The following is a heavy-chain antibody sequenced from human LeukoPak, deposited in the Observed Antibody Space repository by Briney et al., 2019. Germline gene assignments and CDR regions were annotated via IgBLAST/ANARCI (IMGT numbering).Heavy chain of an antibody. J-gene: IGHJ4*02. CDR2: INHSGST. CDR3: ARHAEYYYGSGSYYKKGDYFDY. CDR1: GGSFSGYY. D-gene: IGHD3-10*01. Sequence: PSETLSLTCAVYGGSFSGYYWCWIRQPPGKGLEWIGEINHSGSTNYNPSLKSRVTISVDTSKNQFSLKLSSVTAADTAVYYCARHAEYYYGSGSYYKKGDYFDYWGQGTLVTVSS. V-gene: IGHV4-34*01.